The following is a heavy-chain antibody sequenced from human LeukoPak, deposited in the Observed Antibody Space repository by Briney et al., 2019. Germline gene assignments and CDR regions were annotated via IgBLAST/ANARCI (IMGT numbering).Heavy chain of an antibody. CDR1: GFDFSNYG. V-gene: IGHV3-30*02. CDR2: IQYDGINK. CDR3: VKSSSSQTAEDL. J-gene: IGHJ5*02. D-gene: IGHD2-21*02. Sequence: GGSLRLSCAASGFDFSNYGMHWVRQAPGKGLEWVTFIQYDGINKYYGDSVRGRFTISRDNSKNTLYLQMHSLRVEDTAMYYCVKSSSSQTAEDLWGQGTLVTVSS.